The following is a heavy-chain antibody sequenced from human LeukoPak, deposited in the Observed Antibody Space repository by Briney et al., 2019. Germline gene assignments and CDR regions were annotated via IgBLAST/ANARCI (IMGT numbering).Heavy chain of an antibody. V-gene: IGHV4-38-2*02. CDR3: ARDRKAPAHWYFDL. Sequence: PSETLSLTCTVSDSSVSSDYYWGWIRQPPGKGLEWIGSIYYSGSTYYNPSLKSRVTISVDTSKNQFSLKLSSVTAADTAVFYCARDRKAPAHWYFDLWGRGTLVTVSS. CDR2: IYYSGST. CDR1: DSSVSSDYY. J-gene: IGHJ2*01.